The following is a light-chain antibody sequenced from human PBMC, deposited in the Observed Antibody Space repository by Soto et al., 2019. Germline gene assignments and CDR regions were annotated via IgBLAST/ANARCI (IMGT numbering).Light chain of an antibody. CDR2: EVR. V-gene: IGLV2-14*01. CDR1: SGDVGTYNY. Sequence: QSVLTQPASVSGSPGQSITISCTGTSGDVGTYNYVSWYQQHPGKAPKLMIYEVRNRPSGVSNRFSGSKSGNTASLTISGLQAEDEADYYCSSYTSSSTLVFGTGTKVTVL. CDR3: SSYTSSSTLV. J-gene: IGLJ1*01.